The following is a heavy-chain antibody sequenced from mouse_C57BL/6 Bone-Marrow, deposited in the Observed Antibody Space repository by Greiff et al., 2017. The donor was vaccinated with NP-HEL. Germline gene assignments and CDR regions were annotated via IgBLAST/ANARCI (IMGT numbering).Heavy chain of an antibody. J-gene: IGHJ3*01. V-gene: IGHV1-55*01. Sequence: QVQLQQPGAELVKPGASVKMSCKASGYTFTSYWITWVKQRPGQGLEWIGDIYPGSGSTNYNEKFKSKATLTVDTSSSTAYMQLSSLTSEDSAVYYWARGPRQLRRRAWFAYWGQGTLVTVSA. CDR3: ARGPRQLRRRAWFAY. CDR2: IYPGSGST. CDR1: GYTFTSYW. D-gene: IGHD3-2*02.